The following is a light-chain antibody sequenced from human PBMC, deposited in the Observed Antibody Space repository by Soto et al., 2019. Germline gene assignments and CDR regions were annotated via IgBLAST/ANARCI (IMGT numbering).Light chain of an antibody. CDR1: QSVGSN. V-gene: IGKV3-20*01. J-gene: IGKJ1*01. CDR2: GAS. CDR3: QQYGSSGT. Sequence: ETVMTQSPATLSVSPGERATLSCRASQSVGSNLAWYQQKPGQAPRLLIHGASSRATGIPDRFSGSGSGTDFTLTISRLEPEDFAVYYCQQYGSSGTFGQGTKVDIK.